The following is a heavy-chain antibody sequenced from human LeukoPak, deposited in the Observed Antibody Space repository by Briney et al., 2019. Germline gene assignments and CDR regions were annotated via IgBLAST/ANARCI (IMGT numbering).Heavy chain of an antibody. CDR1: GFTFSSYG. Sequence: GGSLRLSCAASGFTFSSYGMHWVRQAPGKGLEWVAVIWYDGSNKYYADSVKGRFTISRDNSKNTLYLQMNSLRAEDTAVYYCARDRTVREYYYYYYGMDVWGKGTTVTVSS. CDR3: ARDRTVREYYYYYYGMDV. D-gene: IGHD3-10*01. J-gene: IGHJ6*04. CDR2: IWYDGSNK. V-gene: IGHV3-33*01.